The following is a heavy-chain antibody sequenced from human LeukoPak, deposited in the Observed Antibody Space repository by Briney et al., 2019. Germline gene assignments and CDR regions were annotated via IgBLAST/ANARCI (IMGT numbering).Heavy chain of an antibody. D-gene: IGHD3-22*01. Sequence: GSLRLSCAASGLTFSNYSMNWVRQAPGKGLEWVANIKQDGSEKYYVDSVKGRFTISRDNAKNSLYLQMNSLRAEDTAAYYCARAPRGFQWFVEHWGQGTLVTVSS. CDR3: ARAPRGFQWFVEH. CDR2: IKQDGSEK. V-gene: IGHV3-7*03. J-gene: IGHJ4*02. CDR1: GLTFSNYS.